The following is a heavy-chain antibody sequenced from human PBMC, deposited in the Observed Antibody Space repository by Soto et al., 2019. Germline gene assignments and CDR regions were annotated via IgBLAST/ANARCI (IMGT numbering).Heavy chain of an antibody. CDR1: GGSISSSNW. CDR2: IYHSGST. V-gene: IGHV4-4*02. J-gene: IGHJ6*02. D-gene: IGHD6-19*01. CDR3: ASANSGWYGYYYYGMDV. Sequence: SETVALTCAVSGGSISSSNWWSGVRRPPGKGLEWIGEIYHSGSTNYNPSLKSRVTISVDKSKNQFSLKLSSVTAADTAVYYCASANSGWYGYYYYGMDVWGQGTTVTVSS.